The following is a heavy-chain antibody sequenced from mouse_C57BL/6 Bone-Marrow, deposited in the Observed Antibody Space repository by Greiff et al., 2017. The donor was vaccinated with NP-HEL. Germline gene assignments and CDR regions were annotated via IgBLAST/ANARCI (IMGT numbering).Heavy chain of an antibody. Sequence: EVKLQESGPGLVKPSQSLSLTCSVTGYSITSGYYWNWIRQFPGNKLEWMGYISYDGSNNYNPSLKNRISITRDTSKNQFFLKLNSVTTEDTATCYCARDRWLLPLWYFDVWGTGTTVTVSS. CDR3: ARDRWLLPLWYFDV. D-gene: IGHD2-3*01. CDR1: GYSITSGYY. CDR2: ISYDGSN. J-gene: IGHJ1*03. V-gene: IGHV3-6*01.